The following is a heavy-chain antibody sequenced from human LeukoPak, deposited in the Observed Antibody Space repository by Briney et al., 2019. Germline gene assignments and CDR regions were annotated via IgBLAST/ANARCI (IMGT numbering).Heavy chain of an antibody. J-gene: IGHJ3*02. CDR1: GYTFTSYY. CDR2: INPSGGST. V-gene: IGHV1-46*01. Sequence: ASVKVSCEASGYTFTSYYMHWVRQAPGQGLEWMGIINPSGGSTSYAQKFQGRVTMTRDTSTSTVYMELSSLRSEDTAVYYCAQSRGRHAFDIWGQGTMVTVSS. CDR3: AQSRGRHAFDI. D-gene: IGHD3-10*01.